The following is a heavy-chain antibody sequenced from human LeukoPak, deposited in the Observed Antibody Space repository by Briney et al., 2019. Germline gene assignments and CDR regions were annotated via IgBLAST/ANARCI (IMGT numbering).Heavy chain of an antibody. J-gene: IGHJ3*02. D-gene: IGHD3-3*01. CDR3: AREGFEDAFDI. Sequence: ASVKVSCKASGYTFSDYYMHWVRQAPGQGLEWMGRINPNSGGSNYAQKFQGRVTMTRDTSISTAYMELSRLRSDDTAVYYCAREGFEDAFDIWGQGTVVTVSS. CDR2: INPNSGGS. CDR1: GYTFSDYY. V-gene: IGHV1-2*06.